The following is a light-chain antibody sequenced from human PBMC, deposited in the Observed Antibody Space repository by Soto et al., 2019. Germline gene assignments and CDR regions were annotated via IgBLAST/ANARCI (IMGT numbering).Light chain of an antibody. V-gene: IGKV3D-20*02. CDR2: GTS. Sequence: EIVLTQSPGTLSLSPGERATLSCRASQSVSNTYLAWYQQKPGQGPSLLIYGTSTRAGGVPARFSGGGSGTEFTLTITSLQSEDFAVYYCQQRSNWPWTFGQGTKVDIK. CDR3: QQRSNWPWT. CDR1: QSVSNTY. J-gene: IGKJ1*01.